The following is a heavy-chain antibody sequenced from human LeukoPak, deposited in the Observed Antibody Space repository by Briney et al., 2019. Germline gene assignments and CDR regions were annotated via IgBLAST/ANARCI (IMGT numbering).Heavy chain of an antibody. D-gene: IGHD3-3*01. CDR2: INPNSGGT. Sequence: GASVKVSCKASGYTFTGYYMHWVRQAPGQGLEWMGWINPNSGGTNYAQKFQGRVTMTRDTSISTAYMELSRLRSDDTAVYYCARDRDTDFWSGYWFDYWGQGTLVTVSS. CDR3: ARDRDTDFWSGYWFDY. CDR1: GYTFTGYY. J-gene: IGHJ4*02. V-gene: IGHV1-2*02.